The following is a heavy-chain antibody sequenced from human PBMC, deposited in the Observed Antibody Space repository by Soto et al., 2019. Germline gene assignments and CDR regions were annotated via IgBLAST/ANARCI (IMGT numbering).Heavy chain of an antibody. V-gene: IGHV4-30-4*01. D-gene: IGHD3-10*01. Sequence: SETLSLTCTVSGGSISSGDYYWSWIRQPPGKGLEWIGYIYYSGSTYYNPSLKSRVTISVDTSKNQFSLKLSSVTAADTAVYYCARHEENSGYYGSVGPMGYWGQGTLVTVSS. CDR2: IYYSGST. CDR3: ARHEENSGYYGSVGPMGY. J-gene: IGHJ4*02. CDR1: GGSISSGDYY.